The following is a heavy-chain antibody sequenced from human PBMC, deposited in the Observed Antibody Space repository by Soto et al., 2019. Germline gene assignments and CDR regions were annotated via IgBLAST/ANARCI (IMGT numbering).Heavy chain of an antibody. Sequence: GGSLRLSCAASGFTFSSYDMHWVRQATGKGLEWVSAIGTAGDPYYPGSVKGRFTISRENAKNSLYLQMNSLRAGDTAVYYCARGGLSSRSYEGDAFDIWGQGTMVTVSS. V-gene: IGHV3-13*05. CDR2: IGTAGDP. J-gene: IGHJ3*02. D-gene: IGHD3-10*02. CDR3: ARGGLSSRSYEGDAFDI. CDR1: GFTFSSYD.